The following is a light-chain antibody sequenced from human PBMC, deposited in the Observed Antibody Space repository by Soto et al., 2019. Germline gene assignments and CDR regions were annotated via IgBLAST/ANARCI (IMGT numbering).Light chain of an antibody. Sequence: EIVLTQSPGTLSLSPGERATLSCRASQSVSSLYLAWYQQKPGQAPRLLIYGASFRATGIPDRFSGSGSGTDFTLTISALEPEDFAVYYCQQYGSSRTFGQGTKVDIK. CDR3: QQYGSSRT. V-gene: IGKV3-20*01. CDR1: QSVSSLY. CDR2: GAS. J-gene: IGKJ1*01.